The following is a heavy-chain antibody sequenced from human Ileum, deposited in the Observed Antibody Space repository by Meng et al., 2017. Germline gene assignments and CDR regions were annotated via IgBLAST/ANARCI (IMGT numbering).Heavy chain of an antibody. CDR3: ARCGGGYGPDFDY. Sequence: HLRRWRVGLLEALENPSLPCAVYGGAFGGYYCGCIRQPPGKGLEWVGEIIHSRSTNYNPSLKGRVTISVVTSKNQFSLKMSYVAAADTAVYYCARCGGGYGPDFDYWGQGTLVTVSS. CDR2: IIHSRST. V-gene: IGHV4-34*12. J-gene: IGHJ4*02. CDR1: GGAFGGYY. D-gene: IGHD3-16*01.